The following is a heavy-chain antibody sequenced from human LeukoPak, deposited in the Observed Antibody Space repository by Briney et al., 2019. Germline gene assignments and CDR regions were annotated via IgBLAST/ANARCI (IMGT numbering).Heavy chain of an antibody. CDR2: ITAYNDNT. J-gene: IGHJ4*02. Sequence: ASVKLTFKSAGYTFTIYGNSLVRHAPGQGLEWMGWITAYNDNTNYAQKLQGRVTMTTDTATSTTYMEQRSLRSDDTAVYYCARALLGFGAPSHIDYWGQGNLVTASS. D-gene: IGHD3-10*01. CDR3: ARALLGFGAPSHIDY. V-gene: IGHV1-18*01. CDR1: GYTFTIYG.